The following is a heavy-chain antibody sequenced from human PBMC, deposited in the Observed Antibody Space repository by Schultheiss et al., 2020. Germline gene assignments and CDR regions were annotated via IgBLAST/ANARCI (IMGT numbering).Heavy chain of an antibody. Sequence: SQTLSLTCAVYGGSFSGYYWSWIRQPPGKGLEWIGYIYYSGSTNYNPSLKSRVTISVDTSKNQFSLKLSSVTAADTAVYYCARHARVICSSTSCYVYDAFDIWGQGTMVTVSS. CDR1: GGSFSGYY. V-gene: IGHV4-59*08. CDR3: ARHARVICSSTSCYVYDAFDI. D-gene: IGHD2-2*01. J-gene: IGHJ3*02. CDR2: IYYSGST.